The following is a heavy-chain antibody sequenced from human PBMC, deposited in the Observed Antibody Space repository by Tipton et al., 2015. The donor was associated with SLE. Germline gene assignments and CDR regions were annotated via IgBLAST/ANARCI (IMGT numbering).Heavy chain of an antibody. V-gene: IGHV3-11*04. D-gene: IGHD6-6*01. CDR3: ARGSIAALYGMDV. J-gene: IGHJ6*02. CDR1: GGSISSHY. CDR2: ISGSGGST. Sequence: LSLTCTVSGGSISSHYWSWVRQAPGKGLEWVSAISGSGGSTYYADSVKGRFTISRDNAKNSLYLQMNSLRAEDTAVYYCARGSIAALYGMDVWGQGTTVTVSS.